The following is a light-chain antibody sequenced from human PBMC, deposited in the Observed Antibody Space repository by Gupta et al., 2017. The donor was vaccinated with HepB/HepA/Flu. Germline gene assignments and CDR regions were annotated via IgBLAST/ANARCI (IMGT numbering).Light chain of an antibody. CDR2: RSD. CDR3: TAWDDSLSGPV. CDR1: SSNVGSNY. J-gene: IGLJ2*01. Sequence: QSVLTQPPSPSGSPGQRVTISCSGSSSNVGSNYVYWYQQPPGTAPKLLIYRSDQRPSGVPDRISGSKSGTSASLAISGLRAEDEADYYCTAWDDSLSGPVFGGGTKLTVL. V-gene: IGLV1-47*01.